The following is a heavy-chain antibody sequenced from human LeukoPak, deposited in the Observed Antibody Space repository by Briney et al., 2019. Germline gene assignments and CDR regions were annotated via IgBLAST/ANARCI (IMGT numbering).Heavy chain of an antibody. CDR2: IYSGGST. CDR1: GFTVSSNY. J-gene: IGHJ4*02. Sequence: GGSLRLSCAASGFTVSSNYMSWVRQAPGKGLEWVSVIYSGGSTYYPDSVKGRFTISRDNSKNTLYLQMNSLRAEDTAVYYCARGTTVTTVGFDYWGQGTLVTVSS. D-gene: IGHD4-11*01. V-gene: IGHV3-66*01. CDR3: ARGTTVTTVGFDY.